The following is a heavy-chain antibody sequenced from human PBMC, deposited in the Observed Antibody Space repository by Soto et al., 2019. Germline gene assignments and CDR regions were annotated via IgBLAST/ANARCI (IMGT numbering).Heavy chain of an antibody. V-gene: IGHV4-59*12. J-gene: IGHJ2*01. CDR3: ARRGGEGVTWYFDP. D-gene: IGHD3-16*01. CDR2: IWYSGSI. Sequence: QVQLQESGPGLVKPSETLSLTCSISGGSISRYYWSWIRQSPGKGLEWIGYIWYSGSINYNPSLRSRVTMSVDASKNQFSLNLTSVTAADTAIYYCARRGGEGVTWYFDPWGRGTLVTVSS. CDR1: GGSISRYY.